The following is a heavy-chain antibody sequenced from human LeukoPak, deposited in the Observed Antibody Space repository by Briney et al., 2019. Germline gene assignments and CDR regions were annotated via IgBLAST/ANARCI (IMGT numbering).Heavy chain of an antibody. CDR3: AKENGYSSGWYFDY. CDR1: GFTFSNYA. Sequence: HPGGSLRLSCVVSGFTFSNYAMSWVRQAPGKGLEWVSAIIGSGDTTYYADSVKGRFTISRGNSKNTLYLQMNSLRAEDTAVYYCAKENGYSSGWYFDYWGQGTLVTVSS. V-gene: IGHV3-23*01. CDR2: IIGSGDTT. D-gene: IGHD6-19*01. J-gene: IGHJ4*02.